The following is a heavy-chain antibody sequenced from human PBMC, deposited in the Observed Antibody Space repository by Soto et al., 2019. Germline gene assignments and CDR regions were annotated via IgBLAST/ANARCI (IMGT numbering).Heavy chain of an antibody. CDR3: ARSNTKRFLEWLPTGGYYYYGMDV. Sequence: HGQSLKISCKGSGYSFTSYWIGWVRQMPGKGLEWMGIIYPGDSDTRYSPSFQGQVTISADKSISTAYLQWSSLKASDTAMYYCARSNTKRFLEWLPTGGYYYYGMDVWGQGTTVTVSS. V-gene: IGHV5-51*01. CDR1: GYSFTSYW. J-gene: IGHJ6*02. CDR2: IYPGDSDT. D-gene: IGHD3-3*01.